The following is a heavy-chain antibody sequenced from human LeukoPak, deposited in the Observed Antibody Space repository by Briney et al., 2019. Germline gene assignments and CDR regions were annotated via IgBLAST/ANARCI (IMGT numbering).Heavy chain of an antibody. CDR1: GGSISSSNW. V-gene: IGHV4-4*02. CDR2: IYHSGRT. Sequence: SETLSLTCTVSGGSISSSNWWSWVRQPPGKGLEWIGEIYHSGRTNYTPSLKSRVTISVDKSKNQLSLKLSSVTAADTAVYYCARDNYDNSGYYFDYWGQGTLVTVSS. CDR3: ARDNYDNSGYYFDY. D-gene: IGHD3-22*01. J-gene: IGHJ4*02.